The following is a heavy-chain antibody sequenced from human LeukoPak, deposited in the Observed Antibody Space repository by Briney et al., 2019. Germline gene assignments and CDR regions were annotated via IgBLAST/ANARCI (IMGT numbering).Heavy chain of an antibody. J-gene: IGHJ5*01. CDR2: IRGTGGAT. Sequence: QPGGSLRLSCVASGFSFGNYAMSWVRQAPGKGLQWVSQIRGTGGATWYAGFARDRFTISRDNSKKTLYLQMSGLRVEDTAMYYCVKDPRDTYGTNWFVSWGQGTLLIVSS. CDR3: VKDPRDTYGTNWFVS. D-gene: IGHD2-21*01. CDR1: GFSFGNYA. V-gene: IGHV3-23*01.